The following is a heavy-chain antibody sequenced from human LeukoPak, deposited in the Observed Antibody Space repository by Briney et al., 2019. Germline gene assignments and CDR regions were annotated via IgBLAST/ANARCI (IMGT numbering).Heavy chain of an antibody. V-gene: IGHV3-30*04. CDR3: ARDATATIFDY. D-gene: IGHD5-12*01. CDR1: GFTFSSYA. J-gene: IGHJ4*02. CDR2: ISYDGSNK. Sequence: GRSLRLSCAASGFTFSSYAMHWVRQAPGKGLEWVAVISYDGSNKYYADSVKGRFTISRDNSKNTLYLQMNSLRAEDTAVYYCARDATATIFDYWGQGTLVTVSS.